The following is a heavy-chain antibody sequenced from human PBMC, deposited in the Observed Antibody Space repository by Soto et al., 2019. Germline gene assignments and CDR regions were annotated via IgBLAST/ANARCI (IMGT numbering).Heavy chain of an antibody. CDR2: INPDGSII. CDR3: TRDPPGIGVDC. V-gene: IGHV3-74*01. CDR1: GFTFSTYW. J-gene: IGHJ4*02. Sequence: EVQLVESGGGLVQPGGSLRLSCAASGFTFSTYWMHWVRQVPGKGLVWVSRINPDGSIIDYADSVKGRFAISRDNARNTLYLHMISLRAEDTAIFYCTRDPPGIGVDCWGQGTLVTVSS. D-gene: IGHD3-3*01.